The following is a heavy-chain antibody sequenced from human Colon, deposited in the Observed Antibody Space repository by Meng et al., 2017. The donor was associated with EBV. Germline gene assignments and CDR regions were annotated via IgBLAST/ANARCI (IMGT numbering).Heavy chain of an antibody. J-gene: IGHJ4*02. CDR2: IYYTGST. V-gene: IGHV4-30-4*01. Sequence: RRRGSGPGLGKPSTTRVLTCTASGCSINSGDYYWSWIRQPPGKGLEWLGYIYYTGSTYYNPSLKSRVTISMDTSKNQFSLRLSSVTAADTAVYYCARNYYFDYWGQGTLVTVSS. CDR1: GCSINSGDYY. CDR3: ARNYYFDY.